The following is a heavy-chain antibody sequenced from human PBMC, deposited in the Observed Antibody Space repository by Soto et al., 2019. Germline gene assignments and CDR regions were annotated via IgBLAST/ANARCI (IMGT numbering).Heavy chain of an antibody. CDR2: INAGNGNT. Sequence: ASVKVSCKASGYTFTSYAMHWVRQAPGQRLEWMGWINAGNGNTKYSQKFQGRVTITRDTSASTAYMELSSLRSEDTAVYYCAGILTGSGYDAFDIWGQGTMVTVSS. CDR1: GYTFTSYA. D-gene: IGHD3-9*01. V-gene: IGHV1-3*01. J-gene: IGHJ3*02. CDR3: AGILTGSGYDAFDI.